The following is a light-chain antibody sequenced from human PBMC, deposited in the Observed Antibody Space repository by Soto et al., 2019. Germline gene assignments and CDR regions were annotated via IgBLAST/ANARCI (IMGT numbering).Light chain of an antibody. CDR3: QQLNTLPFT. CDR2: GIS. V-gene: IGKV3D-15*01. J-gene: IGKJ5*01. CDR1: QSVNSN. Sequence: EIVMTQSPATLSVSPGERATLSCRASQSVNSNYLAWYQQKPGQAPRLLIYGISKRATDIPDRFSGSGSGTEFTLTISSLQPEDFATYHCQQLNTLPFTFGQGTRLDTK.